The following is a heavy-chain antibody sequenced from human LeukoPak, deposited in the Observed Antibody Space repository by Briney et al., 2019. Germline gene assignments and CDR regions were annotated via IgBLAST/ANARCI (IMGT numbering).Heavy chain of an antibody. D-gene: IGHD5-12*01. J-gene: IGHJ4*02. CDR2: ISYDGSNK. CDR3: ATPGLDIVATMGSYFDY. CDR1: GFTFSSYG. Sequence: GGSLRLSCAASGFTFSSYGMHWVRQAPGKGLEWVAVISYDGSNKYYADSVKGRFTISRDNSKNTLYLQINSLRAEDTAVYYCATPGLDIVATMGSYFDYWGQGTLATVSS. V-gene: IGHV3-30*03.